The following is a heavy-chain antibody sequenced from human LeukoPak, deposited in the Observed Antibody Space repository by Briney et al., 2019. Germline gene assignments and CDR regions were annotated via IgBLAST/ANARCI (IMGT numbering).Heavy chain of an antibody. CDR1: GYTFTSYY. CDR3: ARRRQTSIFGVANVQPDYGMDV. Sequence: ASVKVSCKASGYTFTSYYMHWVRQATGQGLEWMGWMNPITGNTGYAQKFQGRVTMTRDTSLSTAYMELSGLTTEDTAVYYCARRRQTSIFGVANVQPDYGMDVWGQGATVTVSS. J-gene: IGHJ6*02. D-gene: IGHD3-3*01. CDR2: MNPITGNT. V-gene: IGHV1-8*02.